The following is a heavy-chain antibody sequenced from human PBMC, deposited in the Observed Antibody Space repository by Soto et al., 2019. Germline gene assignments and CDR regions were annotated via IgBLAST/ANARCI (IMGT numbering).Heavy chain of an antibody. J-gene: IGHJ1*01. CDR2: ISQSGGNT. D-gene: IGHD2-15*01. Sequence: EVQLLESGGGLEQPGGSLRLSCAASGFSFSINGMSWVRQAPGRGLEWVSGISQSGGNTYYADSVKGRFTISRDNSNNTLYLQMNSLRADDTGVYFCANHRTVAAPVFQHWGQGTLVNVSS. CDR1: GFSFSING. V-gene: IGHV3-23*01. CDR3: ANHRTVAAPVFQH.